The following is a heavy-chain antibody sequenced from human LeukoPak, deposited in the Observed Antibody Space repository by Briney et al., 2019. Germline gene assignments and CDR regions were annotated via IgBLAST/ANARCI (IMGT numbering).Heavy chain of an antibody. V-gene: IGHV4-30-2*01. D-gene: IGHD2-21*01. CDR1: GGSISSGGYY. CDR3: ARAFREAYCGGDCYPNWFDP. CDR2: IYHSGST. J-gene: IGHJ5*02. Sequence: SETLSLTCTVSGGSISSGGYYWSWIRQPPGKGLEWIGYIYHSGSTYYNPSLKSRVTISVDRSKNQFSLKLSSVTAADTAVYYCARAFREAYCGGDCYPNWFDPWGQGTLVTVSS.